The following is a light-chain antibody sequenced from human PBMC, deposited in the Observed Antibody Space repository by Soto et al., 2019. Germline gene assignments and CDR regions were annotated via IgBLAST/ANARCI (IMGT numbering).Light chain of an antibody. V-gene: IGKV1-5*01. J-gene: IGKJ2*01. CDR2: DAS. Sequence: DNQVTQSPSTLSASVGDRVTITCRASQKISGWLAWYQQKPGKAPKLLIYDASTLESGVPSRFSGSESGTEYTLTISGLQPDDFATYYCQQYDGYLFGQGTKVEIK. CDR3: QQYDGYL. CDR1: QKISGW.